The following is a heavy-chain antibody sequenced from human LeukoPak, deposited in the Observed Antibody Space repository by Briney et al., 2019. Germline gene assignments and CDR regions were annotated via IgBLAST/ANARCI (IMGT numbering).Heavy chain of an antibody. V-gene: IGHV4-34*01. CDR1: GGSFSGYY. J-gene: IGHJ6*03. CDR2: INHSGST. CDR3: ARLLRLGYCSSTSCYGGYSYGTGGYYYYYMDV. D-gene: IGHD2-2*01. Sequence: PSQTLSLTCAVYGGSFSGYYWSWIRQPPGKGLEWIGEINHSGSTNYNPSLKSRVTISVDTSKNQFSLKLSSVTAADTAVYYCARLLRLGYCSSTSCYGGYSYGTGGYYYYYMDVWGKGTTVTVSS.